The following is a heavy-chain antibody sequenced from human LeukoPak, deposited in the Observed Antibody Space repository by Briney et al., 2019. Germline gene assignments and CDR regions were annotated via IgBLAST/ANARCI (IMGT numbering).Heavy chain of an antibody. CDR3: ASDIAAAGAYDYHYMDG. J-gene: IGHJ6*03. Sequence: PSETLSLTCTVSGGSISGYYWSWIRQPAGKGLEWIGRIYTSGSTNYNPSLKSRVTMSVDTSKNQFSLKLSSVTAADTPVYYCASDIAAAGAYDYHYMDGGGKGTTVTVSS. CDR2: IYTSGST. D-gene: IGHD6-13*01. CDR1: GGSISGYY. V-gene: IGHV4-4*07.